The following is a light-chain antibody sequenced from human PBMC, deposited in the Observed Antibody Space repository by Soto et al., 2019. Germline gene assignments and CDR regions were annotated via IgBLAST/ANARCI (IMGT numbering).Light chain of an antibody. J-gene: IGLJ1*01. CDR2: DVS. V-gene: IGLV2-11*01. CDR1: SSVVGGYNY. CDR3: SSYAGNNEYV. Sequence: QSVLTQPRSVSGSPGQSVTISCTGTSSVVGGYNYVSWYQQHPGKAPKLMIYDVSKRPSGVPDRLSGSKSGNTASLTISGLQAEDEADYYCSSYAGNNEYVFGTGTKVTVL.